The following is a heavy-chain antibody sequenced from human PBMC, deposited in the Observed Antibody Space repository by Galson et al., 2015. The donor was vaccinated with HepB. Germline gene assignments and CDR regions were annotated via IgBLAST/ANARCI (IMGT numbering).Heavy chain of an antibody. CDR1: GGSISSSNW. Sequence: ETLSLTCAVSGGSISSSNWWSWVRQPPGKGLEWIGEIYHSGSSNYNPSLKSRVTISVDKSKNQFSLKLSSVTAADTAVYYCARRGSIAWSPLDYWGQGTLVTVSS. V-gene: IGHV4-4*02. CDR2: IYHSGSS. J-gene: IGHJ4*02. D-gene: IGHD1-1*01. CDR3: ARRGSIAWSPLDY.